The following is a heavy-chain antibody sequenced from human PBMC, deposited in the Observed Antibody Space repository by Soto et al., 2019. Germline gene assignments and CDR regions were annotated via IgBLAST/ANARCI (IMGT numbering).Heavy chain of an antibody. J-gene: IGHJ6*02. V-gene: IGHV1-18*01. CDR1: GYTFTSYG. CDR3: ASDPGGRGSGWLSIYYYGMDV. D-gene: IGHD6-19*01. Sequence: EASVKVSCKASGYTFTSYGISWVRQAPGQGLEWMGWISAYNGNTNCAQKLQGRVTMTTDTSTSTAYMELRSRRSDDTAVYYCASDPGGRGSGWLSIYYYGMDVWGQGTTVTVSS. CDR2: ISAYNGNT.